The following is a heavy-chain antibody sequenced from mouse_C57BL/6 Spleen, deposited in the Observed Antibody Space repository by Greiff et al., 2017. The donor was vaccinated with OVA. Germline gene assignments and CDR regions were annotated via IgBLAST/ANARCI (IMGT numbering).Heavy chain of an antibody. D-gene: IGHD2-5*01. J-gene: IGHJ2*01. CDR1: GYAFSSSW. CDR2: IYPGDGDT. Sequence: VQLQQSGPELVKPGASVKISCKASGYAFSSSWMNWVKQRPGKGLEWIGRIYPGDGDTNYNGKFKGKATLTADKSSSTAYMQLSSLTSEDSAVYFCATYSNWGYWGQGTTLTVSS. V-gene: IGHV1-82*01. CDR3: ATYSNWGY.